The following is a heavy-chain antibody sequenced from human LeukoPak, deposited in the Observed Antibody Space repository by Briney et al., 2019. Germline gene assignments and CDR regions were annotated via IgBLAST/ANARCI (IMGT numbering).Heavy chain of an antibody. CDR2: IDTADKT. Sequence: SGRSLRLSCAASGFTVSTHYMNSVRQAQGKGMEWVSVIDTADKTYYAASVKGRFTISRDNSSDALILQLNGERPRHAAVYYGASRGRNSGHDFGGGIEGYFDYWGQGTVVTVSP. CDR1: GFTVSTHY. CDR3: ASRGRNSGHDFGGGIEGYFDY. V-gene: IGHV3-53*01. J-gene: IGHJ4*02. D-gene: IGHD5-12*01.